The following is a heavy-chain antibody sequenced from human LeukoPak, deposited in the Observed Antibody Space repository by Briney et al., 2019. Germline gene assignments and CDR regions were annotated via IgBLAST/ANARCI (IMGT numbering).Heavy chain of an antibody. J-gene: IGHJ6*03. D-gene: IGHD6-19*01. CDR2: INHSGST. V-gene: IGHV4-34*01. Sequence: SETLSLTCAVYGGSFSGYYWSWIRQPPGKGLEWIGEINHSGSTNYNPSLKSRVTISVDTSKNQFSLKLSSVTAADTAVYYCARLGSGWYLGFGYYHYYYMDVWGKGTTVTISS. CDR1: GGSFSGYY. CDR3: ARLGSGWYLGFGYYHYYYMDV.